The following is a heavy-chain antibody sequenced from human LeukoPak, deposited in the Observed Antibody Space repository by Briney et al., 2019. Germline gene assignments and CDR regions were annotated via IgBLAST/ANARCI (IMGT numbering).Heavy chain of an antibody. Sequence: GASVKVSCKASGYTFTGYYMHWVRQAPGQGLEWMGWINPNSGGTNYAQKFQGRVTMTRDTSISTAYMELSRLRSDDTAVYYCARFIRDCSGGSCYPKGYDYLGQGTLVTVSS. CDR2: INPNSGGT. CDR1: GYTFTGYY. CDR3: ARFIRDCSGGSCYPKGYDY. D-gene: IGHD2-15*01. V-gene: IGHV1-2*02. J-gene: IGHJ4*02.